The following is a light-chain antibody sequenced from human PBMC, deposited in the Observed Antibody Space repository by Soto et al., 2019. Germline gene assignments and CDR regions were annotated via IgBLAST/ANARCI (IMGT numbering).Light chain of an antibody. Sequence: ELVLTQFPGTLSLSPGDSATLSCRASQSVSSSYLAWYQQKPGQAPRLLIYGASSRATGIPDRFSGSGSGTDSTLTISRLEPEDFAVYYCXQYGSSPWTVGQGTK. CDR2: GAS. CDR1: QSVSSSY. V-gene: IGKV3-20*01. CDR3: XQYGSSPWT. J-gene: IGKJ1*01.